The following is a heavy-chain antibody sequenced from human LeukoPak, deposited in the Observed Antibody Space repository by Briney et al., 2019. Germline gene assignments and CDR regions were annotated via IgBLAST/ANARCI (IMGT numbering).Heavy chain of an antibody. Sequence: PSETLSLTCTVSGGSISSYYWSWIRQPPGKGLEWIGYIYYSGSTNYNPSLKSRVTISVDTSKNQFSLKLNSVTAADTAVYYCAREPYSNYGIDYWGQGTLVTVSS. V-gene: IGHV4-59*01. CDR2: IYYSGST. CDR1: GGSISSYY. CDR3: AREPYSNYGIDY. D-gene: IGHD4-11*01. J-gene: IGHJ4*02.